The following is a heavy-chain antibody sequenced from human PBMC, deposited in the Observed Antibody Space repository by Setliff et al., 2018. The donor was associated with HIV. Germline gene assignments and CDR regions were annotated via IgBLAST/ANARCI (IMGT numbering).Heavy chain of an antibody. CDR2: IYSSGST. V-gene: IGHV4-39*01. CDR1: GGSTRTSGYY. Sequence: SETLSLTCTVSGGSTRTSGYYWGWIRQPPGKGREWIGSIYSSGSTYYNPSLKSRVSISVDTSKNQFSLMLRSVTAADTAVYYCATSAESGFGIHWGVFNIWGQGTRVTVSS. CDR3: ATSAESGFGIHWGVFNI. D-gene: IGHD3-10*01. J-gene: IGHJ3*02.